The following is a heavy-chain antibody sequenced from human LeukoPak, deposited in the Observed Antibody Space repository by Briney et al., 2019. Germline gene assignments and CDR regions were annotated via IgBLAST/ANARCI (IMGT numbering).Heavy chain of an antibody. CDR2: IYYSGST. Sequence: SETLSLTCTVSGGSISSYYWSWIRQPPGKGLEWIGYIYYSGSTNYNPSLKSRVTISVDTSKNQFSLKLSSVTAADTAVYYCARRWRGLYIDYWGQGTLVTVSS. CDR1: GGSISSYY. J-gene: IGHJ4*02. D-gene: IGHD2-2*02. V-gene: IGHV4-59*01. CDR3: ARRWRGLYIDY.